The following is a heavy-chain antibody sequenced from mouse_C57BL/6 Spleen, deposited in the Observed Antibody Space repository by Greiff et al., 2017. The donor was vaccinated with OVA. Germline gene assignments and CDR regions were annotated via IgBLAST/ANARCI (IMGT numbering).Heavy chain of an antibody. J-gene: IGHJ4*01. Sequence: EVKLMESGGGLVQPGGSLKLSCAASGFTFSDYYMYWVRQTPEKRLEWVAYISNGGGSTYYPDTVQGRFTISRDNAKNTLYLKMSRLKSEDTAMYNCARHGDTLYYAMDYWGQGTSVTVSS. CDR2: ISNGGGST. CDR3: ARHGDTLYYAMDY. CDR1: GFTFSDYY. V-gene: IGHV5-12*01.